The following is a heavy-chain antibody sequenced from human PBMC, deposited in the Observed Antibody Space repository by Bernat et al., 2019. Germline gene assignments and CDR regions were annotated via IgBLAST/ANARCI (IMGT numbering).Heavy chain of an antibody. Sequence: EVQLVESGGGLVKPGGSLRLSCAVSGSTFSNVWMTWVRQAPGKGLEWVGRIKSKRDGETTDFAAPVKGRFTISRDDSKKTVYLQMNSLKTEDTAMYYCTAGAPSGTFYEYWGQGTLVTVSS. CDR2: IKSKRDGETT. CDR3: TAGAPSGTFYEY. CDR1: GSTFSNVW. V-gene: IGHV3-15*01. J-gene: IGHJ4*02.